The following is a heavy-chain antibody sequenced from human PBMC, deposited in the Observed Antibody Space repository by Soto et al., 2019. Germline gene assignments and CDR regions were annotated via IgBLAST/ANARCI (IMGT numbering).Heavy chain of an antibody. CDR1: GYTFTSYS. CDR3: ARDLGGWPDY. Sequence: XSVKVSFNASGYTFTSYSMHLLRQAPGQRLEWMGWINAGNGNTKYSQKFQGRVTITRDTSASTAYMELSSLRSEDTAVYYCARDLGGWPDYWGQGTLVTVSS. D-gene: IGHD2-15*01. J-gene: IGHJ4*02. V-gene: IGHV1-3*01. CDR2: INAGNGNT.